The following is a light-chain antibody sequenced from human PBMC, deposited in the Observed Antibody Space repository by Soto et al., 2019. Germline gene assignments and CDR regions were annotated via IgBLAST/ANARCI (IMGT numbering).Light chain of an antibody. CDR1: QSISSW. CDR3: QQYNSDPQT. J-gene: IGKJ1*01. Sequence: DIQMTRAPSTLSASLGDRVTITCRASQSISSWLAWYQQKPGKAPKLLIYKASSLESGVPSRFSGSGSGTEFTLTISSLQPDDFETYYCQQYNSDPQTFGQGTKVDI. V-gene: IGKV1-5*03. CDR2: KAS.